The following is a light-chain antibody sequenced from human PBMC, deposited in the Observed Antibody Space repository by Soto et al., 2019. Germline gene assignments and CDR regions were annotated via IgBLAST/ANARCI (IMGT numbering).Light chain of an antibody. Sequence: EVVLTQSPPSLPVPLGQPASMSCRSGQSLVHSDGYTYLSWFHQRQRQSSRRLIYRVSNRDSGVPARISGSGSGTEFTLRITGVEAEDDVLYYCMQGTHRPPITFGQGTRLEIK. CDR2: RVS. V-gene: IGKV2-30*02. CDR1: QSLVHSDGYTY. CDR3: MQGTHRPPIT. J-gene: IGKJ5*01.